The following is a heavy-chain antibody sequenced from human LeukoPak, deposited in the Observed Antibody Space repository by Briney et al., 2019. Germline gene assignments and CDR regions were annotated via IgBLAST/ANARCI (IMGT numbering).Heavy chain of an antibody. D-gene: IGHD6-19*01. Sequence: ASVKVSCKASGYTFPNYAIHWIRQAPGQRLEWMGWNNAGNGGTKYSPKFLGRVAITSDTSASTAHMELSSLRSEDTAVYYCARDRGGGITVHWGQGTLVTVSS. CDR1: GYTFPNYA. CDR3: ARDRGGGITVH. J-gene: IGHJ4*02. CDR2: NNAGNGGT. V-gene: IGHV1-3*01.